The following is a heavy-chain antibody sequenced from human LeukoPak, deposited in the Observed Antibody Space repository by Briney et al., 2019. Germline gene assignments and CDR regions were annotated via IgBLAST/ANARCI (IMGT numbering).Heavy chain of an antibody. CDR2: ISSSSSYI. V-gene: IGHV3-21*01. CDR1: GFTFSSYS. J-gene: IGHJ4*02. Sequence: PGGSLRLSCAASGFTFSSYSMNWVRQAPGKGLEWVSSISSSSSYIYYADSVKGRFTISRDNAKNSMFLQMYSLRAEDTAVYYCVRDCRYNYGRAGDFFDYWGQGSLVTVSS. CDR3: VRDCRYNYGRAGDFFDY. D-gene: IGHD5-18*01.